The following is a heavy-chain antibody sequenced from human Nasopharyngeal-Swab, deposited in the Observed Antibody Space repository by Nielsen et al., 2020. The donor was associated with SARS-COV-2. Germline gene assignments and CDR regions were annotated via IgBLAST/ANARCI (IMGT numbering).Heavy chain of an antibody. D-gene: IGHD2-21*01. CDR1: GISFNSYW. CDR2: KNEDGSEK. Sequence: LTCAASGISFNSYWMSWVRQTPGKGLEWVANKNEDGSEKYYVDSVKGRFTISRDKARNSLYLQMKSLRVEDTAVYYCARDRNSVVVPVPFDQWGPGTLVTVSS. V-gene: IGHV3-7*01. J-gene: IGHJ4*02. CDR3: ARDRNSVVVPVPFDQ.